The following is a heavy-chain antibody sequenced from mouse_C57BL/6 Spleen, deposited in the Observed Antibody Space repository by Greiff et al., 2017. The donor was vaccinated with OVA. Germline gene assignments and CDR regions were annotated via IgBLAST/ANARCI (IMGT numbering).Heavy chain of an antibody. J-gene: IGHJ4*01. D-gene: IGHD2-4*01. V-gene: IGHV1-61*01. CDR2: IYPSDSET. Sequence: VQLQQPGAELVRPGSSVKLSCKASGYTFTSYWMDWVKQRPGQGLEWIGNIYPSDSETHYNQKFKDKATLTVDKSSSTAYMQLSSLTSEDSAVYYCARRYYDYDAYAMDYWGQGTSVTVSS. CDR3: ARRYYDYDAYAMDY. CDR1: GYTFTSYW.